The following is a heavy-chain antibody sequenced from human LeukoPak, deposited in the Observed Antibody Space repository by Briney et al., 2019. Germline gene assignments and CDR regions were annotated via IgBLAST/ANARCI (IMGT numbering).Heavy chain of an antibody. D-gene: IGHD1-26*01. CDR1: GFTFSSYA. V-gene: IGHV3-23*01. J-gene: IGHJ4*02. Sequence: GGSLRLSFAASGFTFSSYAMSWVRQAPGKGLEWVSAISDSGDSTYYTDSVKGRFTISRDNSKNTLYLQMNSLRAEDTAVYYCAKGEIGFDYWGQGTLVTVSS. CDR3: AKGEIGFDY. CDR2: ISDSGDST.